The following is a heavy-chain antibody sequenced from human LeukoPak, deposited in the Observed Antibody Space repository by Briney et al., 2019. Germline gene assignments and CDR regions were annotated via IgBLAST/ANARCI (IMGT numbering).Heavy chain of an antibody. V-gene: IGHV3-23*01. Sequence: GGSLRLSCAASGFTLSSYAMSWVRQAPGKGLEWVSAISGSGGSTYYADSVKGRFTISRDNSKNTLYLQMNSLRAEDTAVYYCAKYSTGATARFGYWGQGTLVTVSS. J-gene: IGHJ4*02. CDR1: GFTLSSYA. CDR2: ISGSGGST. CDR3: AKYSTGATARFGY. D-gene: IGHD1-26*01.